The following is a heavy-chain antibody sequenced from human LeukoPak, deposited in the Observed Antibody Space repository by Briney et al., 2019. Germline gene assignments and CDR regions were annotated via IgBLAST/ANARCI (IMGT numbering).Heavy chain of an antibody. J-gene: IGHJ4*02. Sequence: PGGSPRLSCAASGFIFSNYAMNWVRQAPGKGLEWVSSISGGAGSASYADSVKGRFTMSRDNSKNILYLQMNSLRAEDTAVYYCAKDGGYGSGNYYPDYWGQGTLVTVSS. CDR3: AKDGGYGSGNYYPDY. D-gene: IGHD3-10*01. V-gene: IGHV3-23*01. CDR2: ISGGAGSA. CDR1: GFIFSNYA.